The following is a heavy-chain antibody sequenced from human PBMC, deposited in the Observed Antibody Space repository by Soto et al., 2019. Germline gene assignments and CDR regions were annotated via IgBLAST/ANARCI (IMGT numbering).Heavy chain of an antibody. CDR3: TIPAYYDSSGYPMYFDY. CDR2: IRSKANSYAT. CDR1: GFTFSGSA. Sequence: GGSLRLSCAASGFTFSGSAMHWVRQASGKGLEWVGRIRSKANSYATAYAASVKGRFTISRDDSKNTAYLQMNSLKTEDTAVYYCTIPAYYDSSGYPMYFDYWGQGTLVTVSS. J-gene: IGHJ4*02. D-gene: IGHD3-22*01. V-gene: IGHV3-73*01.